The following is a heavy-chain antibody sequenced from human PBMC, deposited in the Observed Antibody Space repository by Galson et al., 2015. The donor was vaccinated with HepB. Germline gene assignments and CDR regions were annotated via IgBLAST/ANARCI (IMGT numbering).Heavy chain of an antibody. CDR3: TGRAIMITFGGSIVNDRAYGMDV. Sequence: SLRLSCAASGFTFPNYDMNWVRQAPGEGLEWVSSISNNGYYIFYSDAVKGRFTIARGNAKNSLYLQMNSLRVEDTAVYYCTGRAIMITFGGSIVNDRAYGMDVWGQGTAVTVSS. D-gene: IGHD3-16*02. CDR1: GFTFPNYD. CDR2: ISNNGYYI. V-gene: IGHV3-21*06. J-gene: IGHJ6*02.